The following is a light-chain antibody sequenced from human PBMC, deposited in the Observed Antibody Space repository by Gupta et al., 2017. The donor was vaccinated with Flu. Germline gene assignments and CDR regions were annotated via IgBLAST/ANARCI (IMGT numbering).Light chain of an antibody. Sequence: DIQMTQSPSSLSASIGDRVTITCRPSQSISNYLNWYQQKPGKAPKLLIHAASSLQSGVPSRFSGSGSGTDFTLTIISLQPEDFATYYCQQSFSTPYTFGQGTKLEIK. CDR2: AAS. CDR1: QSISNY. V-gene: IGKV1-39*01. CDR3: QQSFSTPYT. J-gene: IGKJ2*01.